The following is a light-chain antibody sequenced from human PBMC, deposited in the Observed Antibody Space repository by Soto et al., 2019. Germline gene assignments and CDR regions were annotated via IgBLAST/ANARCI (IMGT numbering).Light chain of an antibody. J-gene: IGKJ1*01. Sequence: DIQMTQSPSTLSASVGDRVTITCRASQSITTWLAWYQQKPGKAPKLLIYKATNLQSGVPSRFSGSGSGTEFSLTISSLQPDDFATYYCQQYGSSPRTFGQGTKVEIK. V-gene: IGKV1-5*03. CDR2: KAT. CDR3: QQYGSSPRT. CDR1: QSITTW.